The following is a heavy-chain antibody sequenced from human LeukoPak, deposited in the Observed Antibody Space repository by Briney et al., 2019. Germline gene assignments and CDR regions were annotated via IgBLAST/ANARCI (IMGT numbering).Heavy chain of an antibody. D-gene: IGHD3-22*01. CDR1: GGSISSSNW. V-gene: IGHV4-4*02. J-gene: IGHJ4*02. Sequence: SGTLSLTCAVSGGSISSSNWWSWVRQPPGKGLEWIGEIYHSGSTNYNPSLKSRVTISVDKSKNQFSLKLSSVTAADTAVYYCARVGWAGDSRSDYFDYWGQGTLVTVSS. CDR2: IYHSGST. CDR3: ARVGWAGDSRSDYFDY.